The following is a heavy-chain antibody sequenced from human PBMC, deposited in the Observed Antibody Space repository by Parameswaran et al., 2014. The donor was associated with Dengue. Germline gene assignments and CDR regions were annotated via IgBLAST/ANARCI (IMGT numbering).Heavy chain of an antibody. CDR3: AKSLSRPIVGAIDY. D-gene: IGHD1-26*01. CDR2: ISFDGSNK. V-gene: IGHV3-30*18. Sequence: GSLRLSCAASGVSFSSYGMHWVRQAPGKGLEWVAVISFDGSNKYYVDSVKGRFTISRDNSKNTVYLQMNRLRVEDTAVYYCAKSLSRPIVGAIDYWGQGILVTVSS. CDR1: GVSFSSYG. J-gene: IGHJ4*02.